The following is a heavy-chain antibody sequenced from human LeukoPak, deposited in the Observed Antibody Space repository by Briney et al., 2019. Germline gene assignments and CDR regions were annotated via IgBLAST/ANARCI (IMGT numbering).Heavy chain of an antibody. CDR3: ARWATSFDS. CDR2: IKQDGGDK. Sequence: AGGSLRLSCAASGFNLSGYWMSWVRQAPGKGLEWVANIKQDGGDKYYADSVTGRFTVSRDNANNSQSLQMNNLRAEDTAVYYCARWATSFDSWGQGTLVTVSS. D-gene: IGHD6-6*01. CDR1: GFNLSGYW. J-gene: IGHJ4*02. V-gene: IGHV3-7*01.